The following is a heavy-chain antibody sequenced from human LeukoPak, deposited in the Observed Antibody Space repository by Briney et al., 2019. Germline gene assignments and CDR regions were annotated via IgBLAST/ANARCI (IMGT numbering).Heavy chain of an antibody. V-gene: IGHV4-59*11. CDR2: IYYSGST. CDR3: ARDGAAREPYYYYGMDV. D-gene: IGHD6-6*01. Sequence: PSETLSLTCTVSGGSISSHYWSWIWQPPGKGLEWIGYIYYSGSTNYNPSLKSRVTISVDTSKNQFSLKLSSVTAADTAVYYCARDGAAREPYYYYGMDVWGQGTTVTVSS. J-gene: IGHJ6*02. CDR1: GGSISSHY.